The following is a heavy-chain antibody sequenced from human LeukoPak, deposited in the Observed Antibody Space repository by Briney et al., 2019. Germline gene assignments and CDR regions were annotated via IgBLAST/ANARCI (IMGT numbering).Heavy chain of an antibody. J-gene: IGHJ4*02. V-gene: IGHV3-23*01. D-gene: IGHD3-10*01. CDR1: GFTFTNYA. Sequence: GGSLRLSCAASGFTFTNYAMSWVRQAPGKGLEWVSAISGSGTSTYYADSVKGRFTISRDNSKNTLFLQMNSLRVEDTAVYYCAKVPYGSGSYSTLDYWGQGTLVTVSS. CDR3: AKVPYGSGSYSTLDY. CDR2: ISGSGTST.